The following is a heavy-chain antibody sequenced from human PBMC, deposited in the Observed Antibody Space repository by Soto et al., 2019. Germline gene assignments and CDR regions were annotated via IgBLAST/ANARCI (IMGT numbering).Heavy chain of an antibody. V-gene: IGHV3-53*01. CDR2: IYSGGST. D-gene: IGHD2-2*01. CDR1: GFTVSSNY. CDR3: ARESTTRWFDP. Sequence: EVQLVESGGGLIQPGGSLRLSCAASGFTVSSNYMSWVRQAPRKGLEWVSVIYSGGSTYYADSVKGRFTISRDNSKNTLYLQMNSLRAEDTAVYYCARESTTRWFDPWGQGTLVTVSS. J-gene: IGHJ5*02.